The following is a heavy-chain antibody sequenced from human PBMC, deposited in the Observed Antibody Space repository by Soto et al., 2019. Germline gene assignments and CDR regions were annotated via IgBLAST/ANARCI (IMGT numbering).Heavy chain of an antibody. CDR1: GYSFTSYW. D-gene: IGHD3-10*01. Sequence: GESLKISCKGSGYSFTSYWISWVRQMPGKGLEWMGRIDPSDSYTNYSPSFQGHVTISADKSISTAYLQWSSLKASDTAMYHCARHPPWFGELLPKPNYYYGMDVWGQGTTVTAP. CDR2: IDPSDSYT. V-gene: IGHV5-10-1*01. J-gene: IGHJ6*02. CDR3: ARHPPWFGELLPKPNYYYGMDV.